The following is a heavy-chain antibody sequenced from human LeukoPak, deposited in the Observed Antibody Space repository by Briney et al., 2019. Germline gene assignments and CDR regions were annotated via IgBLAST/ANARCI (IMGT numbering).Heavy chain of an antibody. D-gene: IGHD1-1*01. CDR3: PRVVTGATVYGIDV. Sequence: PGGSLRLSCAASGFTVSSNSMSWVRQAPGKGLEWVSVIYSGGSTYYATSVKGRSTISRDNSKNTLYLQMNSLKAEDTALYYCPRVVTGATVYGIDVWGQGTTVTVSS. CDR2: IYSGGST. CDR1: GFTVSSNS. J-gene: IGHJ6*02. V-gene: IGHV3-66*01.